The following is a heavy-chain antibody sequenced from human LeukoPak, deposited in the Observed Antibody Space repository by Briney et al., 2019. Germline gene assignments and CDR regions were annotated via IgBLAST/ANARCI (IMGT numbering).Heavy chain of an antibody. Sequence: GGSLRLSCAASGFTVSSNYMSWVRQAPGKGLEWVSVIYSGGSTYYADSVKGRFTISRDNSKNTLYLQMNSLRAEDTAVYYCARVSPLLPHYFDYWGQGTLVTVSS. D-gene: IGHD1-26*01. CDR1: GFTVSSNY. V-gene: IGHV3-53*01. CDR2: IYSGGST. J-gene: IGHJ4*02. CDR3: ARVSPLLPHYFDY.